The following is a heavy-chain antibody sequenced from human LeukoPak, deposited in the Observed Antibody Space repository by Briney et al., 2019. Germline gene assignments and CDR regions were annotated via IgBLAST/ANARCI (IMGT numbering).Heavy chain of an antibody. CDR2: ISWNSGGI. Sequence: GGSLRLSCAASGFTFSSYAMHWVRQAPGKGLEWVSGISWNSGGIGYGDSVKGRFTISRDNARNSLYLQMNSLRAEDTALYYCAKGLAIYYFDYWGQGTLVTVSS. J-gene: IGHJ4*02. CDR1: GFTFSSYA. CDR3: AKGLAIYYFDY. V-gene: IGHV3-9*01. D-gene: IGHD3-22*01.